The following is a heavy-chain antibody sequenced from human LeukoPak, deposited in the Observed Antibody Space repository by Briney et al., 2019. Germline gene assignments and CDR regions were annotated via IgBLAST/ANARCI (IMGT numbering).Heavy chain of an antibody. Sequence: GESLKISCKGSGYSFPSYWIGWVRQMPGKGLEWMAIIYPDDSDTRYSPSFQGQVTISADKSISTAYLQWSSLKASDTAMYYCARLAYCSNDVCYSNYYYSMDVWGKGTTVTVSS. CDR1: GYSFPSYW. CDR2: IYPDDSDT. D-gene: IGHD2-8*01. V-gene: IGHV5-51*01. J-gene: IGHJ6*03. CDR3: ARLAYCSNDVCYSNYYYSMDV.